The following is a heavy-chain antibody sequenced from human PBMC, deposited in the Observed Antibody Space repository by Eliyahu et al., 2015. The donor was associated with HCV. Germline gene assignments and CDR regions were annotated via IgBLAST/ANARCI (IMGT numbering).Heavy chain of an antibody. Sequence: QVTLKESGPVLVKPTETLTLTCTVSGFSLSNARMGVSWIRQPPGKALEWLAHIFSNDEKSYSTSLKSRLTISKDTSKSQVVLTMTNMDPVDTATYYCARSLEGDYFPIYYMDVWGKGTTVTVSS. CDR2: IFSNDEK. D-gene: IGHD3-16*01. J-gene: IGHJ6*03. V-gene: IGHV2-26*01. CDR3: ARSLEGDYFPIYYMDV. CDR1: GFSLSNARMG.